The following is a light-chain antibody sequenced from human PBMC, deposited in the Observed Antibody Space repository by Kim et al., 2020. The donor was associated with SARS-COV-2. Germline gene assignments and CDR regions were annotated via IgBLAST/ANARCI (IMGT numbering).Light chain of an antibody. CDR2: EDD. CDR1: SGSIDDNY. J-gene: IGLJ2*01. Sequence: GKTVTISCTRSSGSIDDNYVQWYQQRPGGVPTTVIYEDDQRPSGVSDRFSGSIDNSSNSASLTISGLKTEDAADYYCQSYNRSNVIFGGGTQLTVL. CDR3: QSYNRSNVI. V-gene: IGLV6-57*03.